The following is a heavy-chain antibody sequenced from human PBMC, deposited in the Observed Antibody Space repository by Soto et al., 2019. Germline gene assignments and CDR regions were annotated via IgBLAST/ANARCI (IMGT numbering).Heavy chain of an antibody. CDR2: VSYSGST. D-gene: IGHD5-18*01. CDR1: GGSTDSLY. Sequence: PSETLSLTCTVSGGSTDSLYWSWVRQPPGKGLEWIGYVSYSGSTNYNPSLKSRVTISVDTSKYQFSLKLSSVTAADTAVYYCARSTRGYSYGNFDYWGQGTLVTVSS. J-gene: IGHJ4*02. V-gene: IGHV4-59*08. CDR3: ARSTRGYSYGNFDY.